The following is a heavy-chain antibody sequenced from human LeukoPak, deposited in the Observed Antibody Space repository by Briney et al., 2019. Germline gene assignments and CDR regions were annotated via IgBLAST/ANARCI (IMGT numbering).Heavy chain of an antibody. CDR3: ARGIAAAAKQGGFDF. CDR1: GVSISSFY. V-gene: IGHV4-4*07. D-gene: IGHD6-13*01. Sequence: SETLSLTCTVSGVSISSFYWSWIRQPAGKGLKWIGRIYTTGSTNYNPSLKSRVTMSVDTSKNHFSLKLTSVTAADTAVYYCARGIAAAAKQGGFDFWGQGTLVTVSS. CDR2: IYTTGST. J-gene: IGHJ4*02.